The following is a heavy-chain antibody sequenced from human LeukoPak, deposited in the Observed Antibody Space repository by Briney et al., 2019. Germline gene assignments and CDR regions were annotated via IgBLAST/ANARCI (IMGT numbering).Heavy chain of an antibody. CDR1: GFTFSSYS. V-gene: IGHV3-48*01. CDR2: ISSSSNTI. J-gene: IGHJ4*02. D-gene: IGHD6-13*01. Sequence: GGSLRLSCAASGFTFSSYSMNWVRQAPGKGLEWVSYISSSSNTIYYADSVKGRFTISRDNAENSLYLQMNSLRAEDTAVYYCARGGSNSWYKWHYWGQGTLVTVSS. CDR3: ARGGSNSWYKWHY.